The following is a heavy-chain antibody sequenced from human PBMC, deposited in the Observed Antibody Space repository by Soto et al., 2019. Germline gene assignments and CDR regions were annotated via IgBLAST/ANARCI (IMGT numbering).Heavy chain of an antibody. CDR2: IYYSGST. Sequence: SETLSLTCTVSGGSISSSSYYWGWIRQPPGKGLEWIGSIYYSGSTYYNPSLKSRVTISVDTSKNQFSLKLSSVTAADTAVYYCARAPYCSSTSCYDEARGNWFDPWGQGTLVTVSS. J-gene: IGHJ5*02. V-gene: IGHV4-39*01. CDR1: GGSISSSSYY. D-gene: IGHD2-2*01. CDR3: ARAPYCSSTSCYDEARGNWFDP.